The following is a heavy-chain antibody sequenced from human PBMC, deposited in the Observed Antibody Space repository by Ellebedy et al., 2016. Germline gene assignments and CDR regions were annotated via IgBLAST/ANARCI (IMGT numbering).Heavy chain of an antibody. J-gene: IGHJ6*02. V-gene: IGHV1-18*01. D-gene: IGHD4-17*01. CDR3: ARDMPSIRNDYGDYDYYTMDV. CDR2: SNNI. CDR1: GYSFIKYG. Sequence: ASVKVSXXGSGYSFIKYGISWVRQAPGQGLEWMGGSNNINHAQKFQGRVTMTTDTSTSTAYMELRSLRFDDTAVYYCARDMPSIRNDYGDYDYYTMDVWGQGTTVTVSS.